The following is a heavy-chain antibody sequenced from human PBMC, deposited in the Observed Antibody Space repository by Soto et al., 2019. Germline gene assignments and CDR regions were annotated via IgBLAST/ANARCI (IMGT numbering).Heavy chain of an antibody. CDR2: LIHGGST. CDR1: GASLGGFH. CDR3: ARSPLGYDYVRQTWREVGDSFDI. J-gene: IGHJ3*02. V-gene: IGHV4-34*12. Sequence: QVRLEQWGAGLLKPSETLSLTCAIYGASLGGFHWTWLRQAPGKGLEWIGELIHGGSTNYNPSLKRRVRFSLYTSKIQFSLHLMSVTAADTAVYYCARSPLGYDYVRQTWREVGDSFDIWGRGTLVTVSS. D-gene: IGHD3-16*01.